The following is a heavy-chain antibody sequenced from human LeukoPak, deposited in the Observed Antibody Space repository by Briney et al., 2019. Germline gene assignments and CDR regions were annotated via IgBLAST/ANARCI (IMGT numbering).Heavy chain of an antibody. CDR3: ARDSSSSWYNAFDI. Sequence: PGGSLRLSCAASGFTFSSYSMNWVRQAPGQGLEWVSSISSSSSYIYYADSVKGRFTISRDNAKNSLYLQMNSLRAEDTAVYYCARDSSSSWYNAFDIWGQGTMVTVSS. D-gene: IGHD6-13*01. CDR2: ISSSSSYI. CDR1: GFTFSSYS. J-gene: IGHJ3*02. V-gene: IGHV3-21*01.